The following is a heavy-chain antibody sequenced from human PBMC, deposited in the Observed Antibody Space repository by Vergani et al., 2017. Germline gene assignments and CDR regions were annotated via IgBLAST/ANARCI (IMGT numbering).Heavy chain of an antibody. V-gene: IGHV6-1*01. CDR1: GDSVSSNSAA. CDR2: TYYRSKWYN. D-gene: IGHD4-17*01. Sequence: QVQLQQSGPGLVKPSQTLSLTCAISGDSVSSNSAAWNWIRQSPSRGLEWLGRTYYRSKWYNDYAVSVKSRITINPDKSKNQFSLQLNSVTPEDTAVYYCARDLGDYGDYVETDYFDYWGQGTLVTVSS. J-gene: IGHJ4*02. CDR3: ARDLGDYGDYVETDYFDY.